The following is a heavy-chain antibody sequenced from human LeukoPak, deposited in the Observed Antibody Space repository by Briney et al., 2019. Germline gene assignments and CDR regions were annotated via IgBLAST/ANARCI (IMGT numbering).Heavy chain of an antibody. CDR1: GYSFTSYW. CDR3: ARHRGTWGYSYVDY. Sequence: GESLKISCKGSGYSFTSYWIGWVRQMPGKGLEWMGIIFPGDSDTTYSPSFQGQVSISADKSISTAYLQWSSLKASDTAMYYCARHRGTWGYSYVDYWGQGTLVTVSS. V-gene: IGHV5-51*01. CDR2: IFPGDSDT. D-gene: IGHD5-18*01. J-gene: IGHJ4*02.